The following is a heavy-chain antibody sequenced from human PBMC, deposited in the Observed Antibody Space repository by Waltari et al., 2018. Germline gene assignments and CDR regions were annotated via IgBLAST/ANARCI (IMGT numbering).Heavy chain of an antibody. D-gene: IGHD1-26*01. V-gene: IGHV4-59*08. J-gene: IGHJ3*01. Sequence: QVQLRESGPGLVKSSETLSITCTVSDVSVTNYFWNWIRQPPGKALKWIGYIRHTGITRVNPPLRSRVSISGNTSKIQPPRRVTSVPATDTAVYYCARWEGAGRAFIVWGQGTTVPVPS. CDR3: ARWEGAGRAFIV. CDR1: DVSVTNYF. CDR2: IRHTGIT.